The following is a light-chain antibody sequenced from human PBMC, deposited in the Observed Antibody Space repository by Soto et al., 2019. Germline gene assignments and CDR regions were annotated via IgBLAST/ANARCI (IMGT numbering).Light chain of an antibody. J-gene: IGKJ2*01. CDR2: DAS. Sequence: VMTQSPSALSASPWSSGPISSGASQNIRSSLASYQQRPGQAPPLLLYDASTRATGIPPTFSGGGSGTEFTATTRSLQSEDFATSYCQQHDIWHPYTFGQGTKVDIK. CDR1: QNIRSS. CDR3: QQHDIWHPYT. V-gene: IGKV3-15*01.